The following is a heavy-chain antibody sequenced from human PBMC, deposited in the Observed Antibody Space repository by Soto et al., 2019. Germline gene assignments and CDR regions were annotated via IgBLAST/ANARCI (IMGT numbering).Heavy chain of an antibody. Sequence: PSETLSLTCTVSGGSICSGGYYWSWIRQHPGKGLEWIGYIYYSGSTYYNPSLKSRVTISVDTSKNQFSLKLSSVTAADTAVYYCARDSTYYDILTGPVYYYYGMDVWGQGTTVTVSS. D-gene: IGHD3-9*01. CDR2: IYYSGST. CDR1: GGSICSGGYY. V-gene: IGHV4-31*03. J-gene: IGHJ6*02. CDR3: ARDSTYYDILTGPVYYYYGMDV.